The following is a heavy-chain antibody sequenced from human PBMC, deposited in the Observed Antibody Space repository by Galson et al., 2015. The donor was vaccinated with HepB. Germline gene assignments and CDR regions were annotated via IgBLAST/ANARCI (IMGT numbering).Heavy chain of an antibody. V-gene: IGHV1-3*04. CDR1: GYTFTGYA. CDR3: AIGLGATTRNY. Sequence: CKASGYTFTGYAIHWVRQAPGQRLEWMGWINTGNDNTKYSQKFQGRVTITSDTSASTAYMELSNLRSEDTAVYYCAIGLGATTRNYWGQGTLVTVSS. J-gene: IGHJ4*02. CDR2: INTGNDNT. D-gene: IGHD1-26*01.